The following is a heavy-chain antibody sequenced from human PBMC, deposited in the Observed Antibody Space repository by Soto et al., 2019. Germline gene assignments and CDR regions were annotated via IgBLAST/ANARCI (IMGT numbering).Heavy chain of an antibody. CDR3: ARDTPSYDCSSTSCHYYMYV. Sequence: SETLSLTCAVSSGSISSSNWWSWVRQPPGKGLEWIGEIYHSGSTNYNPSLKSRVTISVDKSKNQFSLKLSSVTAADTAVYYCARDTPSYDCSSTSCHYYMYVWGKGSTVPVSS. CDR2: IYHSGST. J-gene: IGHJ6*03. CDR1: SGSISSSNW. D-gene: IGHD2-2*01. V-gene: IGHV4-4*02.